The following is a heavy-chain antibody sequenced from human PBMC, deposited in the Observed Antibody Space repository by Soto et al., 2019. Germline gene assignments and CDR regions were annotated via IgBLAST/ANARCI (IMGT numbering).Heavy chain of an antibody. D-gene: IGHD3-10*01. CDR1: GYTFTSYA. Sequence: QVQLVQSGAEVKKPGASVKVSCKAAGYTFTSYAMHWVRQAPGQRLEWMGWINADNGNTKYSQKCQGRVTITRDTSASTAFMELSSLRSDNTAVYYCLRSGSYYGMDVWGQGTTVTVSS. J-gene: IGHJ6*02. CDR2: INADNGNT. CDR3: LRSGSYYGMDV. V-gene: IGHV1-3*01.